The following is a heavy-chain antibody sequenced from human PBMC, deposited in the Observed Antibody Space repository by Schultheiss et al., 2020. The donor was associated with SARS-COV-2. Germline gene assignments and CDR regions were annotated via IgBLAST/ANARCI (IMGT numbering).Heavy chain of an antibody. V-gene: IGHV4-59*01. CDR2: IYYSGNT. D-gene: IGHD6-13*01. J-gene: IGHJ4*02. CDR3: AREGYSSSWTFDY. Sequence: SETLSLTCTVSGGSISSYYWSWIRQPPGKGLEWIGYIYYSGNTNYNPSLKSRVTISVDTSKNQFSLKLSSVTAADTAVYYCAREGYSSSWTFDYWGQGTLVTVSS. CDR1: GGSISSYY.